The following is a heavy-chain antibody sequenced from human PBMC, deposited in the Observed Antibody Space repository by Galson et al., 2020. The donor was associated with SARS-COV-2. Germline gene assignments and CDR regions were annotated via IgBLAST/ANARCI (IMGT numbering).Heavy chain of an antibody. Sequence: ASVKVSCKASGYTFTGYYMHWVRQAPGQGLEWMGWINPNSGGTNYAQKFQGRVTMTRDTSISTAYMELSRLRSDDTAVYYCAGDSLWGYYGSGSEDWFDPWGQGTLVTVSS. J-gene: IGHJ5*02. CDR1: GYTFTGYY. V-gene: IGHV1-2*02. D-gene: IGHD3-10*01. CDR3: AGDSLWGYYGSGSEDWFDP. CDR2: INPNSGGT.